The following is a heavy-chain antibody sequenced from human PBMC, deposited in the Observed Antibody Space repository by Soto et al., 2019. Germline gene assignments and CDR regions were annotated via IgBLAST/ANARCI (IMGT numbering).Heavy chain of an antibody. D-gene: IGHD3-22*01. CDR1: GFAFSDHY. CDR3: AKNNPSDSSGYYSYFDY. V-gene: IGHV3-11*01. Sequence: GGSLRLSCAASGFAFSDHYMTWIRQAPGKGLEWISYISSSGDTILYADSVKGRFTISRDNGKNSLYLQMNSLRAEDTAVYYCAKNNPSDSSGYYSYFDYWGQGTLVTVSS. J-gene: IGHJ4*02. CDR2: ISSSGDTI.